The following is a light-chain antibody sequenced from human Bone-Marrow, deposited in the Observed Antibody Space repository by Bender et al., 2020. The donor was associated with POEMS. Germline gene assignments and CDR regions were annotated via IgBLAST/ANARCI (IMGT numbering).Light chain of an antibody. CDR3: STWDDRLNAWL. CDR1: SSNIGNNY. J-gene: IGLJ3*02. Sequence: QSVLTQPPSASGTPGQRVTISCSGSSSNIGNNYVSWYQQLPGTAPRLVIYADDRRPSGVPNRFSASKSGSSASLAISGLQSEDAADYYCSTWDDRLNAWLFGGGTKLTVL. V-gene: IGLV1-44*01. CDR2: ADD.